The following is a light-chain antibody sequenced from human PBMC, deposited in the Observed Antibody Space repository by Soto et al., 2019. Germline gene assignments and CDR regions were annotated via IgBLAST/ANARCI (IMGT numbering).Light chain of an antibody. CDR2: EVS. V-gene: IGLV2-14*01. CDR3: SSYTSGSTWV. CDR1: SSDVGAYNY. J-gene: IGLJ3*02. Sequence: QSVLTQPASVSGSPGQSITISCTGTSSDVGAYNYVSWYQQHPGKAPKLMIYEVSNRPSGVSNRFSGSKSGNTASLTIYGLQADDGGDYYCSSYTSGSTWVFGGGTKLTVL.